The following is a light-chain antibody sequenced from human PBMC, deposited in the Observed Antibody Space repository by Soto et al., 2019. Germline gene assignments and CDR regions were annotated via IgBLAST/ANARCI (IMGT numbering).Light chain of an antibody. CDR2: XXS. Sequence: QSALTQPPSASGSPGQSVTISCTGTSSDVGGYNYVSWYQQHPXXAXXXXXXXXSXXPXGVSNRFSGSKSGNTASLTISGLQAEDEADYYCSSYTTSSTYVFGTGTKVTVL. J-gene: IGLJ1*01. CDR3: SSYTTSSTYV. CDR1: SSDVGGYNY. V-gene: IGLV2-14*01.